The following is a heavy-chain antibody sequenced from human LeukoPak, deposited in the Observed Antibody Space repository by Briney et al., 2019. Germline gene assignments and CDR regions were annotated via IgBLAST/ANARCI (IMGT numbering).Heavy chain of an antibody. D-gene: IGHD5-12*01. CDR3: AREVATTILSAFDI. V-gene: IGHV4-4*02. CDR2: IYHSGST. J-gene: IGHJ3*02. Sequence: PSETLSLTCAVSGGSISSSNWWSWVRQPPGKGLEWIGEIYHSGSTNYNPSPKSRVTISVDKSKNQFSLKLSSVTAADTAVYYCAREVATTILSAFDIWGQGTMVTVSS. CDR1: GGSISSSNW.